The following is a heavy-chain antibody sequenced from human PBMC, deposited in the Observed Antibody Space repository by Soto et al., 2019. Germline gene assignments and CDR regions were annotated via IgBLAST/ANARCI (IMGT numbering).Heavy chain of an antibody. Sequence: PSDTLSLTCDVSGDSISSSRWWTWVRQPPGKGLEWIGDSFHTGNTNYNPSLKSRVTISVDKSKNQFSLKLTSVTAADTAVYYCARDQGITTFGVYSMYYYGMDVWGQGTTVTVSS. D-gene: IGHD3-3*01. CDR3: ARDQGITTFGVYSMYYYGMDV. CDR1: GDSISSSRW. J-gene: IGHJ6*02. CDR2: SFHTGNT. V-gene: IGHV4-4*02.